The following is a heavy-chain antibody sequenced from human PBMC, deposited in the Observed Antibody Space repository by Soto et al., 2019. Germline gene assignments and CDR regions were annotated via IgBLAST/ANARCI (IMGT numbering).Heavy chain of an antibody. CDR3: AKSPMTTVTIGGDYYFDY. J-gene: IGHJ4*02. CDR1: GCTFSSYG. Sequence: QVQLVESGGGVVQPGRSLRLSCAASGCTFSSYGMHWVRQAPGKGLEWVAVISYDGSNKYYADSVKGRFTISRDNSKNTLYLQMNSLRAEDTAVYYCAKSPMTTVTIGGDYYFDYWGQGTLVTVSS. D-gene: IGHD4-17*01. CDR2: ISYDGSNK. V-gene: IGHV3-30*18.